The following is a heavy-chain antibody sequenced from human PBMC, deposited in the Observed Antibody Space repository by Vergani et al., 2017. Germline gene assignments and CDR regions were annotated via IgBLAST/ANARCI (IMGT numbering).Heavy chain of an antibody. V-gene: IGHV3-23*03. CDR3: AKVRYXQQLVLGGEYFQH. D-gene: IGHD6-13*01. Sequence: EVQLLESGGGLVQPGGSLRLSCAASGFTFSSYAMSWVRQAPGKGLEWVSVIYSGGSSTYYADSVKGRFTISRDNSKNTLYLQMNSLRAEDTAVYYCAKVRYXQQLVLGGEYFQHWGQGTLVTVSS. CDR2: IYSGGSST. CDR1: GFTFSSYA. J-gene: IGHJ1*01.